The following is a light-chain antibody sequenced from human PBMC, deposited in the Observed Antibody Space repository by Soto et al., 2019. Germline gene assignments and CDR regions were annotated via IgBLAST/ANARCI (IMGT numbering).Light chain of an antibody. CDR3: QQYNNWPLYT. J-gene: IGKJ2*01. Sequence: EIVMTQSPATLSVSPGQRATLSCRASQSVGSHLAWYQQRPGQAPRLLIHGASTRATGVPARFSVSGSRTEFTLTITSLQSEDFAVYYCQQYNNWPLYTFGQGTKMEI. CDR2: GAS. V-gene: IGKV3-15*01. CDR1: QSVGSH.